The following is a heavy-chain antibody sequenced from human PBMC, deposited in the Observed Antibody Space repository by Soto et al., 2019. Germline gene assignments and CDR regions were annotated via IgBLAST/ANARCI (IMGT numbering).Heavy chain of an antibody. CDR1: GGSVSSGSYY. CDR3: ARLANVYCSSTSCPGGIQLWTNYYYYGMDV. J-gene: IGHJ6*02. CDR2: INHSGST. V-gene: IGHV4-39*07. Sequence: SETLSLTCTVSGGSVSSGSYYWSWIRQPPGKGLEWIGEINHSGSTNYNPSLKSRVTISVDTSKNQFSLKLSSVTAADTAVYYCARLANVYCSSTSCPGGIQLWTNYYYYGMDVWGQGTTVTVSS. D-gene: IGHD2-2*01.